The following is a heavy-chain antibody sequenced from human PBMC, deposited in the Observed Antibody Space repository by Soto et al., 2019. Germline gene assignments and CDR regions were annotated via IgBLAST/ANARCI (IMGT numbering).Heavy chain of an antibody. CDR3: ARDLYGVVDY. CDR1: GFTFSNYY. Sequence: EVQLVESGGDLVQPGGSLRLSCAASGFTFSNYYMTWVRQAPGKGLEWVANIKQDGSENYYVDSVRGRFTISRDKAKKSLYLQRNSLRAEDTAVYYWARDLYGVVDYWGQGPLVTVSS. D-gene: IGHD4-17*01. V-gene: IGHV3-7*05. CDR2: IKQDGSEN. J-gene: IGHJ4*02.